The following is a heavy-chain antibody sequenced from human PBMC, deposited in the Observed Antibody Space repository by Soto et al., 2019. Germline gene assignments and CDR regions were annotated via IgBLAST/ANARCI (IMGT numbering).Heavy chain of an antibody. Sequence: QVQLVQSGAEVKKPGASVKVSCKASGYTFTSYAMHWVRQAPGQRLEWMGWINAGNGNTKYSQKFQGRVTITRDTSARTAYMELSSLRSEDTAVYYCARFTMVRGVICAFDIWGQGTMVTVSS. J-gene: IGHJ3*02. CDR1: GYTFTSYA. V-gene: IGHV1-3*01. CDR2: INAGNGNT. D-gene: IGHD3-10*01. CDR3: ARFTMVRGVICAFDI.